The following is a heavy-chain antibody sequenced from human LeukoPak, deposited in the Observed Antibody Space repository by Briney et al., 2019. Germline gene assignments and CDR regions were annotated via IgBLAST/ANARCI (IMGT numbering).Heavy chain of an antibody. CDR2: IYASGST. J-gene: IGHJ5*01. D-gene: IGHD2/OR15-2a*01. Sequence: SETLSLTRTISGGSISNYYWSWIRQPAGKGLEWIGRIYASGSTNYNPSLKSRVTMSVDTSKNQFSLKLSSVTAADTAVYYCARGGGAYLRFDPWSQGTLVTVSS. CDR1: GGSISNYY. V-gene: IGHV4-4*07. CDR3: ARGGGAYLRFDP.